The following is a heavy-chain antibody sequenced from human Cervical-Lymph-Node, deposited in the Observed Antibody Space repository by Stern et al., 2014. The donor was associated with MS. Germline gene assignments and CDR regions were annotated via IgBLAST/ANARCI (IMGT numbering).Heavy chain of an antibody. V-gene: IGHV3-23*04. J-gene: IGHJ4*02. CDR3: ASRPPDY. CDR2: ISGSGGTT. Sequence: EDQLVESGGDLVQPGGSLRLSCAASGFTFSNYIITWVRQAPGKGLEWVSSISGSGGTTYYADSVKGRFTISRDNSKSTLHLQMNSLRAEDTAVYYCASRPPDYWGQGTLVTVSS. CDR1: GFTFSNYI.